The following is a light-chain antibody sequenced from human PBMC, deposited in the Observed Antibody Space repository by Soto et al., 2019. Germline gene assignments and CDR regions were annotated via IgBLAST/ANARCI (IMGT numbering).Light chain of an antibody. J-gene: IGLJ1*01. CDR2: TNN. CDR1: SSNIGSNT. Sequence: QSVLTQPPSASGTPGQSVTISCSGNSSNIGSNTVNWYQQLPGTAPKLLIYTNNQRPSGVPDRFSGSMSGTSASLAISGLQSYDEADYYCSARDDGRTGYVFGTGTKLTVL. CDR3: SARDDGRTGYV. V-gene: IGLV1-44*01.